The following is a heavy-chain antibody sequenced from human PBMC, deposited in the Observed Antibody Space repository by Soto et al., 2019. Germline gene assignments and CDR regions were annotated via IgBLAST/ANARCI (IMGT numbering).Heavy chain of an antibody. D-gene: IGHD6-13*01. J-gene: IGHJ4*02. CDR3: ARDLTGLAAAATNY. V-gene: IGHV3-21*01. Sequence: GGPLTLSGPALGSPFRGVSMTWVGKAPGKGLEWVSSISSSSSYIYYADSVKGRFTISRDNAKNSLYLQMNSLRAEDTAVYYCARDLTGLAAAATNYWGQGTLVTVSS. CDR1: GSPFRGVS. CDR2: ISSSSSYI.